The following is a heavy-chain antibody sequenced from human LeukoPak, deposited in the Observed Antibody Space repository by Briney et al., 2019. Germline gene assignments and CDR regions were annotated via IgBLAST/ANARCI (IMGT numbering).Heavy chain of an antibody. Sequence: SETLSLTCTVSGGSISSYYWSWIRQPPGKGLEWIGYIYNSGSTNYNPSLKSRVTISVDTSKNQFFLKLSSVTAANTAVYYCARGVDYYGVWGQGTLVTVSS. CDR2: IYNSGST. J-gene: IGHJ4*02. V-gene: IGHV4-59*01. D-gene: IGHD3-10*01. CDR3: ARGVDYYGV. CDR1: GGSISSYY.